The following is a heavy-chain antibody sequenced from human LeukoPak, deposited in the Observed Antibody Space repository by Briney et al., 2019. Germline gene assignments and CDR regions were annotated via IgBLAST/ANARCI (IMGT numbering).Heavy chain of an antibody. CDR2: INHSGST. CDR3: ARGIHCSSTSCYRGYYFDY. J-gene: IGHJ4*02. CDR1: GGSFSGYY. D-gene: IGHD2-2*01. Sequence: SETLSLTCAVYGGSFSGYYWSWIRQPPGKGLEWIGEINHSGSTNYNPSLKSRVTISVDTSKNQFSLKLSSVTAADTAVYYCARGIHCSSTSCYRGYYFDYWGQGTLVTVSS. V-gene: IGHV4-34*01.